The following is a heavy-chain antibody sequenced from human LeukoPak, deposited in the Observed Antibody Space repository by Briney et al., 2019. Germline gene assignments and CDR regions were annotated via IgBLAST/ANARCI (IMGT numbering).Heavy chain of an antibody. Sequence: GGSLRLSCVPSGFSFSNHAMGWVPQAPERGREWVAAISVGPTYYADSPKGRFTISRDNSKNMVYLQMSSLRAEDTAVYYCAKEPTDTASWYVDSWGQGTLVTVSS. CDR1: GFSFSNHA. D-gene: IGHD6-13*01. V-gene: IGHV3-23*01. J-gene: IGHJ4*02. CDR2: ISVGPT. CDR3: AKEPTDTASWYVDS.